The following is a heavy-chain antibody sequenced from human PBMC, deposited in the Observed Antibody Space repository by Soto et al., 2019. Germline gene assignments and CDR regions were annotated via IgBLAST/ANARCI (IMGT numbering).Heavy chain of an antibody. Sequence: QVQLQESGPGLVKPSQTLSLTCTVSGGSISSGDYYWSWIRHHPGKGLEWIGYIYYSGSTYYNPCLKSRVTKSVDTSKNQFSLKLSSVTAADTAVYYCARWWSGSRQGFDPWGQGTLVTVSS. CDR3: ARWWSGSRQGFDP. CDR1: GGSISSGDYY. D-gene: IGHD3-3*01. V-gene: IGHV4-31*03. CDR2: IYYSGST. J-gene: IGHJ5*02.